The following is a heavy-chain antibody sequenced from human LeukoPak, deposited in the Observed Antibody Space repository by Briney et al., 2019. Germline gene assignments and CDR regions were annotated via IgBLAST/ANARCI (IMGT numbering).Heavy chain of an antibody. CDR3: ARHPQAISWNGVFEF. V-gene: IGHV4-39*01. J-gene: IGHJ4*02. CDR2: MHFSGST. D-gene: IGHD1-1*01. Sequence: SETLSLTCTVSGDSIISTVYYWAWLRPPPGKGLEGFGSMHFSGSTYYSPPLKSRVALSVDTSKNHFSLRLPSVTAGDTALYFCARHPQAISWNGVFEFWGQGTLVAVSS. CDR1: GDSIISTVYY.